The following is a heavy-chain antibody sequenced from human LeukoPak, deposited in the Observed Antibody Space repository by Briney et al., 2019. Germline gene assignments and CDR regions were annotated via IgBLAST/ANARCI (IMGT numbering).Heavy chain of an antibody. CDR3: AKDIPGGGDDY. D-gene: IGHD2-21*02. V-gene: IGHV3-7*01. Sequence: PGGSLRLSCAASGFNFDNFWMSWVRQAPGKGLEWVANIREDGGKQNYVDSVKGRFTISRDNAKSSVYLQLNSLRADDTAIHYCAKDIPGGGDDYWGRGTLVTVSS. CDR2: IREDGGKQ. J-gene: IGHJ4*02. CDR1: GFNFDNFW.